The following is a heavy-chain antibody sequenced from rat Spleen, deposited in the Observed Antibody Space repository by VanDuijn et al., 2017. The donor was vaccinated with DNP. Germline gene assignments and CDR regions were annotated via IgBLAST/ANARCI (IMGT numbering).Heavy chain of an antibody. CDR1: GYSITSHY. CDR3: ARTSGFDY. V-gene: IGHV3-1*01. CDR2: ISYSGTS. D-gene: IGHD1-4*01. Sequence: QLQESGPGLVKPSQPLSLTCSVTGYSITSHYWGWIRKFPGIKMEWMGYISYSGTSGYNPSLKSRISITRDTSKNQFFLQLSSLTPEDTATYYCARTSGFDYWGQGVMVTVSS. J-gene: IGHJ2*01.